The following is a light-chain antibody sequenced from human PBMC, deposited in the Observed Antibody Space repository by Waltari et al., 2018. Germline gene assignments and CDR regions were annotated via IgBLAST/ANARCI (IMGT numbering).Light chain of an antibody. CDR2: GAS. J-gene: IGKJ1*01. V-gene: IGKV3-20*01. CDR3: QQYGSSRT. Sequence: EIVLTQSPGTLSLSPGERATLSCRASQSVSRSYLAWYQQKPGQAPRLLIYGASSRATGIPDRFSGSGSGTDFTLTISRLEPEGFAVYYCQQYGSSRTFGQGTKVEIK. CDR1: QSVSRSY.